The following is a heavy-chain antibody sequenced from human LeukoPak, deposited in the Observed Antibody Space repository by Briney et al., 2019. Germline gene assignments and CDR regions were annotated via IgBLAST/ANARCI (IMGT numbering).Heavy chain of an antibody. CDR3: AREPYDSSGYSPCYFDY. V-gene: IGHV1-69*04. Sequence: SVTVSCKASGGTFSSYAISWVRQAPGQGLEWMGRIIPILGIANYAQKFQGRVTITADKSTSTAYMELSSLRSEDTAVYYCAREPYDSSGYSPCYFDYWGQGTLVTVSS. CDR1: GGTFSSYA. J-gene: IGHJ4*02. D-gene: IGHD3-22*01. CDR2: IIPILGIA.